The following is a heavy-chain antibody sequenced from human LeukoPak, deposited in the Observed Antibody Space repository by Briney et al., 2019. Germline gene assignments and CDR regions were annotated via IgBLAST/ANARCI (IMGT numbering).Heavy chain of an antibody. D-gene: IGHD2-15*01. Sequence: PGESLRLSCAASGFTFSSYSMNWVRQAPGKGLEWVSSISGSSSYIYYADSLKGRFTISRHNAKNSLYLQMNSLRAEDTAVYYCARDQGRHCSGGSCSLFDYWGQGTLVTVSS. CDR1: GFTFSSYS. CDR2: ISGSSSYI. J-gene: IGHJ4*02. V-gene: IGHV3-21*01. CDR3: ARDQGRHCSGGSCSLFDY.